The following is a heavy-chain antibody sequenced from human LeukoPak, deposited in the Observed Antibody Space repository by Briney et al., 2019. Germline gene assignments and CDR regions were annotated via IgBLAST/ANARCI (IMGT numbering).Heavy chain of an antibody. J-gene: IGHJ3*01. Sequence: GGSLRLSCAASGLTFRNYAMMWVRQAPGKGLEGVSAIFASGGDTTYADSVRGRFTISRDNSRNTLFLQMNSLTADDTAVYYCAKDPNGDYVGAFDFWGQGTMVTVSS. V-gene: IGHV3-23*01. D-gene: IGHD4-17*01. CDR2: IFASGGDT. CDR1: GLTFRNYA. CDR3: AKDPNGDYVGAFDF.